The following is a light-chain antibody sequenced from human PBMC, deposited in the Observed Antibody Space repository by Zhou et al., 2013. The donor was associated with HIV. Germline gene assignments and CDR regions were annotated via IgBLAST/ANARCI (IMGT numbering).Light chain of an antibody. CDR2: DAS. CDR3: QQRYNWLT. V-gene: IGKV3-11*01. CDR1: QSVDSQ. Sequence: LAPRERAALSCRASQSVDSQLAWYQQKPGQAPRLLIYDASKRVAGIPARFSGSGSGTDFTLTISSLEPEDFAVYYCQQRYNWLTFGGGTRVEGK. J-gene: IGKJ4*01.